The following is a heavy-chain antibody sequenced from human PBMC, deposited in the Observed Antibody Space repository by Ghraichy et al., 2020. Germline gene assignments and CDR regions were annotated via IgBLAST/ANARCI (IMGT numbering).Heavy chain of an antibody. CDR1: GGSFSGYY. CDR2: INHSGST. J-gene: IGHJ4*02. Sequence: SQTLSLTCAVYGGSFSGYYWSWIRQPPGKGLEWIGEINHSGSTNYNPSLKSRVTITVDTSKNQFSLKLSSVTAADTAVYYFSRINDFWSARNHRALDYWGQGTLVTVSS. CDR3: SRINDFWSARNHRALDY. V-gene: IGHV4-34*01. D-gene: IGHD3-3*01.